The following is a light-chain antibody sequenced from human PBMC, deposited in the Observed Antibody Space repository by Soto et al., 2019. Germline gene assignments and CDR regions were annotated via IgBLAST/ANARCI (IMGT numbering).Light chain of an antibody. CDR3: GTWDSSLSANVV. J-gene: IGLJ2*01. CDR1: SSNIGNNY. V-gene: IGLV1-51*01. CDR2: DNN. Sequence: QSVLTQPPSVSAAPGQKVTISCSGSSSNIGNNYVSWYQQLPGTAPKLLIYDNNKRPSGIPDRFSGSKSGTSATLGITGLQTGDEADYYCGTWDSSLSANVVFGGGTSSPS.